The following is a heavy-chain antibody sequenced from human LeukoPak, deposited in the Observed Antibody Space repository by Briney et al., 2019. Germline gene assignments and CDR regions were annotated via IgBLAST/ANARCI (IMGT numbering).Heavy chain of an antibody. CDR2: MNPNSGNT. V-gene: IGHV1-8*01. CDR1: GYTFTSYD. Sequence: ASVKVSCKASGYTFTSYDINWVRQATGQGLEWMGWMNPNSGNTGYAQKFQGRVTMTRNTSISTAYMELRSLRSEDTAVYYCARGIAVAGYYFDYWGQGTLVTVSS. D-gene: IGHD6-19*01. J-gene: IGHJ4*02. CDR3: ARGIAVAGYYFDY.